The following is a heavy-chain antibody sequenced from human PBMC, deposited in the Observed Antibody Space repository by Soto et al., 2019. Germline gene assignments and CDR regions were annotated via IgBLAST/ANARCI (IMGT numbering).Heavy chain of an antibody. CDR2: FWSAGAT. D-gene: IGHD1-1*01. V-gene: IGHV4-39*01. J-gene: IGHJ4*02. Sequence: SGTLALTCTVSGDSIRSGTYSWDWLRQSPGKGLEWIGCFWSAGATYYNPSLKGRLTISLDTSKNQFSLNLNSVTAADTAVYFCARRTLAYFDYWGRGTQVTVS. CDR1: GDSIRSGTYS. CDR3: ARRTLAYFDY.